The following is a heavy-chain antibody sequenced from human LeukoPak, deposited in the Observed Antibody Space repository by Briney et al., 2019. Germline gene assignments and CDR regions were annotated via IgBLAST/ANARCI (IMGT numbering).Heavy chain of an antibody. CDR1: GFDLSGYY. CDR2: ISSSGGNI. Sequence: GGSLRLSCVVSGFDLSGYYMSWIRQAPGKGLEWISYISSSGGNIYFADSVRGRFTVSRDNARGSLYLQMNSLTADDTAIYYCARRRDYFDYWGQGTQVTVSS. V-gene: IGHV3-11*01. J-gene: IGHJ4*01. CDR3: ARRRDYFDY.